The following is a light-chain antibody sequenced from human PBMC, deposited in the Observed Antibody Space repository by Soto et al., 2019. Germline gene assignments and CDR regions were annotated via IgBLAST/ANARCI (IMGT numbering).Light chain of an antibody. CDR2: GVS. V-gene: IGKV1-6*01. J-gene: IGKJ2*01. Sequence: IQMTQSPSSLSASVGDRVTITCRASQGIRKDLGWYQQKPGKAPKLLIYGVSSLQSGVPSRFRGSGSGTEFTLTISSLQPEDFATYYCLQDSSNPYTFGQGTKLEIK. CDR3: LQDSSNPYT. CDR1: QGIRKD.